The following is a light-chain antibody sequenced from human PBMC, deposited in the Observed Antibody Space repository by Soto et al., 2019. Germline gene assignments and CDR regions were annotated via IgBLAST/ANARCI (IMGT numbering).Light chain of an antibody. CDR2: DVS. Sequence: QSALTQPRSVSGSPGQSVTISCTGTSSDVGGYNFVSWYQQHPGKAPKFMIYDVSKRPSGVPDRFSGSRSGNTASLTISGLQAEDEADYYCCSYVGSSVVFGGRTKVTVL. V-gene: IGLV2-11*01. J-gene: IGLJ2*01. CDR1: SSDVGGYNF. CDR3: CSYVGSSVV.